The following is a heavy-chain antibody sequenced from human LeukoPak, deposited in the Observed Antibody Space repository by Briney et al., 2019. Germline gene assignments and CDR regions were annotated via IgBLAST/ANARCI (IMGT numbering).Heavy chain of an antibody. J-gene: IGHJ4*02. D-gene: IGHD3-22*01. CDR1: GFTFSSYW. V-gene: IGHV3-21*01. Sequence: GGSLRLSCAVSGFTFSSYWMSWVRQAPGKGLEWVSSISSGSSFIYYADSVKGRFTISRDNAKNSLFLQMNSLRAEDTAVYYCARESSGYFYWGQGTLVTVSS. CDR3: ARESSGYFY. CDR2: ISSGSSFI.